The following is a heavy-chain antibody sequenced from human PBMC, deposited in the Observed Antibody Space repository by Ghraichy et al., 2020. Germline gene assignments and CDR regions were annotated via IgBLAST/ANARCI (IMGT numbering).Heavy chain of an antibody. J-gene: IGHJ5*02. CDR2: IYYSGST. V-gene: IGHV4-31*03. Sequence: SETLSLTCTVSGGSISSGGYYWIWIRQHPGKGLEWIGYIYYSGSTYFNTSLMSRVTISVDTSKNQFSLKLSSVTSADTAVYYCARTIAAAGGYWFDPWGQGTLVTVSS. CDR3: ARTIAAAGGYWFDP. D-gene: IGHD6-13*01. CDR1: GGSISSGGYY.